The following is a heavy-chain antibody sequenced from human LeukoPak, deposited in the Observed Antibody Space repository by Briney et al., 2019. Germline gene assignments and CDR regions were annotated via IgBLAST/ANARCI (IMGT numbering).Heavy chain of an antibody. CDR2: ITTSRDQ. J-gene: IGHJ4*02. CDR3: ARDSYCPNDVCFDY. Sequence: GGSLRLSCAASRFIFSDYSMGWVRQAPGKGLEWVSSITTSRDQNHAGSVKGRFTVSRDNAKSSVYLQMDSLRADDTAVYYCARDSYCPNDVCFDYWGQGVLVTVS. V-gene: IGHV3-21*06. D-gene: IGHD2-8*01. CDR1: RFIFSDYS.